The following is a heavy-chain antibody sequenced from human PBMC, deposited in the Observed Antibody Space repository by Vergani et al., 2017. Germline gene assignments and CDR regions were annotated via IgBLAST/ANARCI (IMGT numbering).Heavy chain of an antibody. CDR3: AMSPPPPLSGYYRNTSRAFDY. J-gene: IGHJ4*02. CDR1: GGSFSGYY. D-gene: IGHD3-22*01. V-gene: IGHV4-34*01. Sequence: QVQLQQWGAGLLKPSETLSLTCAVYGGSFSGYYWSCIPQPPAKGLKWIGEINHSGSTNYNPSLKSRVTISVDTSKNQFSLKLSSVTAADTAVYYCAMSPPPPLSGYYRNTSRAFDYWGQGTLVTVSS. CDR2: INHSGST.